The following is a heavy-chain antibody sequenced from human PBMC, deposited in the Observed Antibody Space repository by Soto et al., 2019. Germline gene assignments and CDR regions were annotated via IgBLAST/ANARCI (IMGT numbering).Heavy chain of an antibody. CDR2: ISAYNGNT. Sequence: ASVELCCKASGYTIASYCSMWVRQEQGQGLEWMGWISAYNGNTNYAQKLQGRVTMTTDTSTSTAYMELRSLRSDDTAVYYCARVPERELWAFADYWAQGSLVTVSS. CDR1: GYTIASYC. D-gene: IGHD1-7*01. J-gene: IGHJ4*02. CDR3: ARVPERELWAFADY. V-gene: IGHV1-18*01.